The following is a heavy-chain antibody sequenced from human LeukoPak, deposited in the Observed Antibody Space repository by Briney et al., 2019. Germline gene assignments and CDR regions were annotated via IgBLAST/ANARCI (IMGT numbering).Heavy chain of an antibody. CDR1: GGSISSYY. J-gene: IGHJ4*02. CDR2: IYYTGST. V-gene: IGHV4-59*06. CDR3: ARTRYSYGYGDF. D-gene: IGHD5-18*01. Sequence: SETLSLTCTVSGGSISSYYWSWIRQHPGKGLEWIGYIYYTGSTYYNPSLQSRVTISVDTSKNQFSLKLSSMTAADTAVYYCARTRYSYGYGDFWGQGTLVTVSS.